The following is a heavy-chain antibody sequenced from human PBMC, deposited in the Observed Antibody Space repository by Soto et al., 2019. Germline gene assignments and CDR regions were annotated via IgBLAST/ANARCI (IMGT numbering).Heavy chain of an antibody. D-gene: IGHD5-12*01. J-gene: IGHJ6*03. V-gene: IGHV4-34*01. CDR2: INHSGST. CDR1: GGSFSGYY. CDR3: ASGGYDQNYYYYYYMYV. Sequence: PSETLSLTCAVYGGSFSGYYWSWIRQPPGKGLEWIGEINHSGSTNYNPSLKSRVTISVDTSKNQFSLKLSSVTAADTAVYYCASGGYDQNYYYYYYMYVWGKGTTVTVSS.